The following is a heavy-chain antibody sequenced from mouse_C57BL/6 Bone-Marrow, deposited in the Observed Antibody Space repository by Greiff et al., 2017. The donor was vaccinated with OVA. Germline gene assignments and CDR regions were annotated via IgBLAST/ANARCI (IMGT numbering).Heavy chain of an antibody. Sequence: EVHLVESGGDLVKPGGSLKLSCAASGFTFSSYGMSWVRQTPDKRLEWVATISSGGSYTYYPDSVKGRFTISRDNAKNTLYLQMSSLKSEDTAMYYCARQDYYGTLYYFDYWGQGTTLTVSS. CDR3: ARQDYYGTLYYFDY. CDR1: GFTFSSYG. CDR2: ISSGGSYT. D-gene: IGHD1-1*01. V-gene: IGHV5-6*01. J-gene: IGHJ2*01.